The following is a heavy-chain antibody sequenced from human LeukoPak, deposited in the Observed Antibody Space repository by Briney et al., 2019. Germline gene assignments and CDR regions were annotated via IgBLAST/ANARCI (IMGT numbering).Heavy chain of an antibody. CDR3: ALRDGEMATPNFDY. D-gene: IGHD5-24*01. CDR2: INAGNGNT. Sequence: ASVKVSCKASGYTFTSYAMHWVRQAPGQRLEWMGWINAGNGNTKYSQKFQGRVTITRDTSASTAYMELSSLRSEDTAVYYRALRDGEMATPNFDYWGQGTLVTVSS. J-gene: IGHJ4*02. CDR1: GYTFTSYA. V-gene: IGHV1-3*01.